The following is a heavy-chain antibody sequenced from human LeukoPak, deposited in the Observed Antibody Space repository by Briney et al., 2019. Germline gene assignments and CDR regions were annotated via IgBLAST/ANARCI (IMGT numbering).Heavy chain of an antibody. CDR2: LSGNGAKT. CDR3: AKDLNYAFDY. V-gene: IGHV3-23*01. J-gene: IGHJ4*02. CDR1: GFAFSTFA. Sequence: GGSLRLSCAASGFAFSTFAMKWVRQAPGKGLEWVSALSGNGAKTYYADSVKGRFTISRDNSGNTLYLQMNRLRAEDTAIYFCAKDLNYAFDYWGQGALVTVSS. D-gene: IGHD1-7*01.